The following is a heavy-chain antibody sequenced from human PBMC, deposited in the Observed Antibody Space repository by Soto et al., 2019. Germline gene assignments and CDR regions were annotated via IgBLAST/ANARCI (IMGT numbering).Heavy chain of an antibody. V-gene: IGHV3-7*01. CDR1: GFSFGGYW. D-gene: IGHD6-13*01. J-gene: IGHJ3*02. CDR3: DSEGLARASAFSI. CDR2: IKFDASEK. Sequence: GGDLRLSCAASGFSFGGYWMSWVRQAPGKGLEWVATIKFDASEKKYVDSVKGRFTMSRDNAKNSLYLQMNSLRAEDTAVDFCDSEGLARASAFSIWDHVKMATVSS.